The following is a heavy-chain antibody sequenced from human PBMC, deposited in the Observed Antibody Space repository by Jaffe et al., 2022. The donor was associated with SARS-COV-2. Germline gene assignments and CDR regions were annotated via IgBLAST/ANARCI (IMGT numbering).Heavy chain of an antibody. CDR1: GFTLSSHA. V-gene: IGHV3-23*04. CDR2: ISGNGADT. J-gene: IGHJ6*03. CDR3: ARDGGSAPNNRYWHMDV. Sequence: EVHLVESGGGLVQPGGALRLSCTASGFTLSSHAMTWVRQAPGKGLEWVSTISGNGADTYYAEPVKGRFTISRDNSRNTLYLQMSSLRAEETAVYFCARDGGSAPNNRYWHMDVWGKGTTVTVSS. D-gene: IGHD3-10*01.